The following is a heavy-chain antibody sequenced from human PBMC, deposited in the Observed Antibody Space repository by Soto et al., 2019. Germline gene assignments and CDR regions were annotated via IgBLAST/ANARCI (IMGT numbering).Heavy chain of an antibody. CDR3: VRERPPHSTSWDSGGLGV. CDR1: GFIFKTFG. D-gene: IGHD2-2*01. J-gene: IGHJ6*02. V-gene: IGHV3-33*01. Sequence: QVQLVESGGGVVQPGGSLRLSCASSGFIFKTFGMHWVRQAPGKGLEWAAVIWYDGDRKHYADSVKGRFTISRDNSNNTLYLQMTDMRVEDTAVYYCVRERPPHSTSWDSGGLGVWGQGTTVIVSS. CDR2: IWYDGDRK.